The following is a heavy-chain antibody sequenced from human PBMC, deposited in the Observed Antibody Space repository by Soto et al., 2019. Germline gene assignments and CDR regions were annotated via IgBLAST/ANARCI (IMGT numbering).Heavy chain of an antibody. CDR2: IIPIFGTA. J-gene: IGHJ6*01. D-gene: IGHD3-10*01. CDR1: GGTFSSSA. CDR3: ARSWYYYGSGSPGGMDV. Sequence: QVQLVQSGAEVKKPGSSVKVSCKASGGTFSSSAISWVRQAPGQGLECMGGIIPIFGTATYAQKFQGRVTITTAESTSKAYSELNSLRSEYTAVSYCARSWYYYGSGSPGGMDVWGQGTTVTFSS. V-gene: IGHV1-69*05.